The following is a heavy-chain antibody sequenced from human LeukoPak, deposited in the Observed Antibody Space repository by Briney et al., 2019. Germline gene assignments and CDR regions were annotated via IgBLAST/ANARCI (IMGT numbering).Heavy chain of an antibody. V-gene: IGHV3-21*01. Sequence: GGSLRLSCAASGFTFSSYSMNWVRQAPGKGLEWVSSISSSSSYIYYADSVKGRFTISRDNAKNSLYLQMNSLRAEDTAVYYCARGGVVVVAASDYWGQGTLVTVSS. CDR1: GFTFSSYS. CDR2: ISSSSSYI. J-gene: IGHJ4*02. CDR3: ARGGVVVVAASDY. D-gene: IGHD2-15*01.